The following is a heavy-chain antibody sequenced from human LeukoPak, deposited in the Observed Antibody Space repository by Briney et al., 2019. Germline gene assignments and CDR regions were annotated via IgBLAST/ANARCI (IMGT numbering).Heavy chain of an antibody. Sequence: GESLKISCKGSGYSFTSYWIGWVRQMPGKGLEWMGIIYPGDSDTRYSPSFQGQVTISADKSISTAYLQWSSLKASDTAVYYCARQDSSGRRYYYYYGMDVWGQGTTVTVSS. CDR1: GYSFTSYW. V-gene: IGHV5-51*01. J-gene: IGHJ6*02. CDR2: IYPGDSDT. D-gene: IGHD6-19*01. CDR3: ARQDSSGRRYYYYYGMDV.